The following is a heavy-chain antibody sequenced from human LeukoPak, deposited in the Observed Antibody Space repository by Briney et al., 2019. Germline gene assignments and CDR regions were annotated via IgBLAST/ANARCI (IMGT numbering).Heavy chain of an antibody. J-gene: IGHJ6*03. D-gene: IGHD3-10*01. CDR1: GFTFSSYA. Sequence: GGSLRLSRAASGFTFSSYAMSWVRQAPGKGLEWVSAISGSGGSTYYADSVKGRFTISRDNSKNTLYLQMNSLRAEDTAVYYCAKVHYGSGSYIFYMDVWGKGTTVTVSS. V-gene: IGHV3-23*01. CDR3: AKVHYGSGSYIFYMDV. CDR2: ISGSGGST.